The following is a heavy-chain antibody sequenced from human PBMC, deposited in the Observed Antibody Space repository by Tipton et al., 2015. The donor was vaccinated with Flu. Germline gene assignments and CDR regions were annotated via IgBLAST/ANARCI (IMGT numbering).Heavy chain of an antibody. J-gene: IGHJ6*02. CDR1: GGSISSGDYY. D-gene: IGHD4-17*01. V-gene: IGHV4-30-4*01. Sequence: LRLSCTVSGGSISSGDYYWSWIRQPPGKGLEWIGYIYYSGSTYYNPSLKSRVTISVDTSKNQFSLKLSSVTAADTAVYYCARDPRPDYGERYGMDVWGQGPTVPVSS. CDR2: IYYSGST. CDR3: ARDPRPDYGERYGMDV.